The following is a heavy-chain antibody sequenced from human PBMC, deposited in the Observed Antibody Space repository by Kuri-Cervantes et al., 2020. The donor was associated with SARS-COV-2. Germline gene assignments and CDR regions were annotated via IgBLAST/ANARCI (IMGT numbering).Heavy chain of an antibody. D-gene: IGHD6-19*01. CDR3: AKVSKSSVSDF. J-gene: IGHJ4*02. CDR2: ISYDGSSR. CDR1: GFTFSSYG. Sequence: GESLKISCAASGFTFSSYGMHWVRQAPGKGLEWVTFISYDGSSRYYADSVKGRFTISRDNSKNTLWLQMNSLRPDDTAVYYCAKVSKSSVSDFWGQGTLVTVSS. V-gene: IGHV3-30*18.